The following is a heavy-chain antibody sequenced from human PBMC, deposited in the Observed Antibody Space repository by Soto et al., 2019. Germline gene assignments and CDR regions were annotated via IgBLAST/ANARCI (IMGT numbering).Heavy chain of an antibody. CDR3: ARVYCSGGSCYSVDY. CDR2: IIPMFGTA. CDR1: GGTFSTYA. Sequence: ASVKVSCKAPGGTFSTYAISWVRQAPGQGLEWMGGIIPMFGTANYAQRFQDRVTITADESTNTVYMELSSLRSEDTAVYYCARVYCSGGSCYSVDYWGQGTLVTVSS. J-gene: IGHJ4*02. V-gene: IGHV1-69*13. D-gene: IGHD2-15*01.